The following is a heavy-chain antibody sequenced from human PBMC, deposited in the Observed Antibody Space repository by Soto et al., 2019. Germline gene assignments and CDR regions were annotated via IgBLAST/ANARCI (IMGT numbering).Heavy chain of an antibody. CDR3: AKGSTAMTYFDY. D-gene: IGHD5-18*01. J-gene: IGHJ4*02. CDR2: ISYDGSNK. CDR1: GFTFSSYG. Sequence: QVQLVESGGGVVQPGRSLRLSCAASGFTFSSYGMHWVRQAPGKGLEWVAVISYDGSNKYSEDSVKGRFTISRDNSKNTLYLQMNSLRAEDTDVYYCAKGSTAMTYFDYWGQGTLVTVSS. V-gene: IGHV3-30*18.